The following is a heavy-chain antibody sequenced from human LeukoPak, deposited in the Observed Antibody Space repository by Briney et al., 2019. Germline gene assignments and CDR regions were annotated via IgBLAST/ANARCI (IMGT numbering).Heavy chain of an antibody. J-gene: IGHJ4*02. D-gene: IGHD6-13*01. CDR1: GFTFSSYA. Sequence: GGSLRLSCAASGFTFSSYAMHWVRQAPGKGLEYVSGISSSGGSTYYANSVKGRFTISRDNAKNTLYLQMGSLRAEDMAVYYCARAGTVSSRWPLPNFDYWGQGTLVTVSS. CDR3: ARAGTVSSRWPLPNFDY. CDR2: ISSSGGST. V-gene: IGHV3-64*01.